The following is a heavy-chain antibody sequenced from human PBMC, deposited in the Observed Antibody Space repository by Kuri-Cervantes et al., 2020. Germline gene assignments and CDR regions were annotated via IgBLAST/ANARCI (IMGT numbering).Heavy chain of an antibody. Sequence: GESLKISCAASGFTFDDYGMSWVRQAPGEGLEWVSGINWNGGSTGYADSVKGRFTISRDNAKNSLYLQMNSLRAEDTALYYCARGWHIVVVTATPFDYWGQGTLVTVSS. D-gene: IGHD2-21*02. V-gene: IGHV3-20*04. CDR1: GFTFDDYG. J-gene: IGHJ4*02. CDR3: ARGWHIVVVTATPFDY. CDR2: INWNGGST.